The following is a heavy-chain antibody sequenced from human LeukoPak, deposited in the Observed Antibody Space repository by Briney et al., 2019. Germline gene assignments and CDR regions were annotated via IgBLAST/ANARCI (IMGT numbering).Heavy chain of an antibody. CDR2: INHSGST. CDR3: ATPRRSARGYYDSSGYYSELGY. Sequence: SETLSLTCAVYGGSFSGYYWSWIRQPPGKGLEWIGEINHSGSTNYNPSLKSRVTISVDTSKNQFSLKLSSVTAADTAVYYCATPRRSARGYYDSSGYYSELGYWGQGTLVTVSS. D-gene: IGHD3-22*01. CDR1: GGSFSGYY. J-gene: IGHJ4*02. V-gene: IGHV4-34*01.